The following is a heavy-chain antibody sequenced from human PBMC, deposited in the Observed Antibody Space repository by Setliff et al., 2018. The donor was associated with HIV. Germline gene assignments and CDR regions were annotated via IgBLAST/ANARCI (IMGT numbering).Heavy chain of an antibody. CDR1: GFTFGDYA. J-gene: IGHJ4*02. CDR2: ISSSGNSI. Sequence: PGGSLRLSCTASGFTFGDYAMSWVRQAPGKGLEWISYISSSGNSIYYAESVKGRFTISRDNAKNSLSLQMNSLRAEDTAVYYCARGEPTILVVPAAFFDYWGQGTLVTVSS. D-gene: IGHD2-2*01. CDR3: ARGEPTILVVPAAFFDY. V-gene: IGHV3-48*03.